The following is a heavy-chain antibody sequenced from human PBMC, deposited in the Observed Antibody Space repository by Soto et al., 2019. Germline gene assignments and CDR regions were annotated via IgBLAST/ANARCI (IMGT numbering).Heavy chain of an antibody. CDR2: ISWNSGSI. CDR1: GFTFDDYA. Sequence: GGSLRLSCAASGFTFDDYAMHWVRQAPGKGLEWVSGISWNSGSIGYADSVKGRFTISRDNAKNSLYLQMNSLRAEDTALYYCAKGILPITDTPTDTDIVLMVYAIHDAFDIWGQGTMVTVSS. CDR3: AKGILPITDTPTDTDIVLMVYAIHDAFDI. D-gene: IGHD2-8*01. V-gene: IGHV3-9*01. J-gene: IGHJ3*02.